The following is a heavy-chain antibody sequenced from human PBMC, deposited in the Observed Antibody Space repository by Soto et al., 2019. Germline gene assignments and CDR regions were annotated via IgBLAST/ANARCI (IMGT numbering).Heavy chain of an antibody. CDR2: ISYDGSNK. CDR1: GFTFSSYG. Sequence: QPGGSLRLSCAASGFTFSSYGMHWVRQAPGKGLEWVAVISYDGSNKYYADSVKGRFTISRDNSKNTLYLQMNSLRAEDTAVYYCAKDPYGDFIERGYFDYWGQGTLVTVSS. D-gene: IGHD4-17*01. J-gene: IGHJ4*02. V-gene: IGHV3-30*18. CDR3: AKDPYGDFIERGYFDY.